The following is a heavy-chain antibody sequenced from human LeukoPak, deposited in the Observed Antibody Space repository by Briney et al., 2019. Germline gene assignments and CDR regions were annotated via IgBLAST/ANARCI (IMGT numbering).Heavy chain of an antibody. V-gene: IGHV3-11*01. CDR3: ARVVIIPLYYYYYMDV. Sequence: PGGSLRLSCAASGFTFSDYYMSWIRQAPGKGLEWVSYISSSGSTIYYADSVKGRFTISRDNAKNSLYLQMNSLRAEDTAVYYRARVVIIPLYYYYYMDVWGKGTTVTVSS. CDR1: GFTFSDYY. D-gene: IGHD3-3*01. CDR2: ISSSGSTI. J-gene: IGHJ6*03.